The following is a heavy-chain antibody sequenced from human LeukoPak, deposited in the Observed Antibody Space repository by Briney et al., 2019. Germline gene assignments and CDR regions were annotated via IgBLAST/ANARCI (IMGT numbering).Heavy chain of an antibody. Sequence: PGGSLRLSCAASGFTFSGYYMSWIRQAPGKGLEWLSYISSSGTTIYYADSVKGRFTISRDNAKNSLYLQMNSLRAEDTAVYYCARDQQLLLLWYAFDIWGQGTMVTVSS. D-gene: IGHD2-15*01. V-gene: IGHV3-11*04. CDR3: ARDQQLLLLWYAFDI. CDR2: ISSSGTTI. CDR1: GFTFSGYY. J-gene: IGHJ3*02.